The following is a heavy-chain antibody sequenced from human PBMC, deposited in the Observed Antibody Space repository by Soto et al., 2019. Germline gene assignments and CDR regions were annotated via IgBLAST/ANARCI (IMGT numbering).Heavy chain of an antibody. Sequence: ASVKVSCKASGYTFTSYYMHWVRQAPGQGLEWMGIINPGGGSTSYAQKFQGRVTMTRDTSTSTVYMELSSLRSEDTAVYYCAREASDSCSARISLSGYGMDVWGQGTMVTVSS. V-gene: IGHV1-46*01. CDR1: GYTFTSYY. CDR3: AREASDSCSARISLSGYGMDV. J-gene: IGHJ6*02. CDR2: INPGGGST. D-gene: IGHD3-3*01.